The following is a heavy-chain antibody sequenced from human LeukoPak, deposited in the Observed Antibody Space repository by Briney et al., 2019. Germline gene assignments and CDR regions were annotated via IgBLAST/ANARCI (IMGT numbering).Heavy chain of an antibody. CDR1: GFTFSSND. V-gene: IGHV3-30*02. CDR2: IRYDGSNK. J-gene: IGHJ4*02. D-gene: IGHD2-15*01. Sequence: AGGSLRLSCAASGFTFSSNDMHWVRQAPGKGLEWVAFIRYDGSNKYYADSVKGRFTISRDNSKNTLYLQMNSLRAEDTAVYYCAKGGGRYCSGGSCYRLDYWGQGTLVTVSS. CDR3: AKGGGRYCSGGSCYRLDY.